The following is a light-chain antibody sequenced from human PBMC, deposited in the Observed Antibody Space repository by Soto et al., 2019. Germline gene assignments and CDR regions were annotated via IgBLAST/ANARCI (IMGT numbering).Light chain of an antibody. Sequence: IQMPQSPSSLSAFVEDRVIITCRARQSISNQVNWYQQKAGKAPKLLIFASSSLQSVVPSRFSGRRSGPYFTLTSSILQPDYVATYYCQQLFDSPITFGQGTRLEIK. CDR2: ASS. V-gene: IGKV1-39*01. J-gene: IGKJ5*01. CDR1: QSISNQ. CDR3: QQLFDSPIT.